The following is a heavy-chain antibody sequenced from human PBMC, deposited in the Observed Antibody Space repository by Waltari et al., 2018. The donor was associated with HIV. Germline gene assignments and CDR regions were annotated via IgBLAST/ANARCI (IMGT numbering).Heavy chain of an antibody. Sequence: QLQESGPALVKPSETLSLSCSVSGVPLPSKTYYWGWVRQSPGKRLDWIASVYYGGKTYNNPALKSRLSLSLDTSKNRLSLNVTSVTAADTAVYYCARHSGPYVHFFDLWGRGTLVTVTS. CDR2: VYYGGKT. J-gene: IGHJ2*01. CDR1: GVPLPSKTYY. V-gene: IGHV4-39*01. D-gene: IGHD3-16*01. CDR3: ARHSGPYVHFFDL.